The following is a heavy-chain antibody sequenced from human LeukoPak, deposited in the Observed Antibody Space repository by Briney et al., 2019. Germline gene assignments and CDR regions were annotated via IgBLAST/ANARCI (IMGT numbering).Heavy chain of an antibody. Sequence: SETLSLTCTVSGGSISSYYWSWIRQPAGKGLEWIGRIYTSGSTNYNPSLKSRVTMSVDTSKNQFSLKLSSVTAADTAVYYCARDHRPRITGTTNGMDVWGQGTTVTVSS. CDR3: ARDHRPRITGTTNGMDV. CDR2: IYTSGST. CDR1: GGSISSYY. J-gene: IGHJ6*02. D-gene: IGHD1-7*01. V-gene: IGHV4-4*07.